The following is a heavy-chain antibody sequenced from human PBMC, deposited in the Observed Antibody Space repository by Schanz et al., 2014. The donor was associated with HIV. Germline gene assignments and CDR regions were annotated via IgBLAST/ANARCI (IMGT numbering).Heavy chain of an antibody. Sequence: EVQVVESGGGLVQPGGSLRLSCAGSGFTFSSYWMHWVRQAPGKGLVWVSRINSDGSSTNYADSVKGRFTISRDNAKNTLYLQMNSLRAEDTAVYYCARGDGGYWYYFDYWGQGTLVTVSS. CDR1: GFTFSSYW. CDR2: INSDGSST. J-gene: IGHJ4*02. D-gene: IGHD5-12*01. V-gene: IGHV3-74*01. CDR3: ARGDGGYWYYFDY.